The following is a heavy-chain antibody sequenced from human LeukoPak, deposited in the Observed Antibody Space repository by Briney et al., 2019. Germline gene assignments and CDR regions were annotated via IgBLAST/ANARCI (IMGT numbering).Heavy chain of an antibody. CDR2: IKREADGGTI. CDR3: TTDRYYDNSELQFQH. J-gene: IGHJ1*01. Sequence: GGSLRLSCAASGFTLNNAWMSWVRQAPGKGLEWLGRIKREADGGTIDYAAPVKGRFTISRDDSRNTLYLQMDSLKIEDTAVYYCTTDRYYDNSELQFQHWGQGTLVTVSS. V-gene: IGHV3-15*01. CDR1: GFTLNNAW. D-gene: IGHD3-22*01.